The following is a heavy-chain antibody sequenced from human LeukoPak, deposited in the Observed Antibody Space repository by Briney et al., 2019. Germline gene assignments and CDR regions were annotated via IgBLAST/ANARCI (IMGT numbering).Heavy chain of an antibody. CDR3: ARGAYPGDYGFSWFDP. CDR2: IWYDGSNK. V-gene: IGHV3-33*01. D-gene: IGHD4-17*01. J-gene: IGHJ5*02. CDR1: GFTFSSYG. Sequence: PGGSLRLSCAASGFTFSSYGMHWVRQAPGKGLEWVAVIWYDGSNKYYADSVKGRFTISRDNSKNTLYLQMGSLRAEDMAVYYCARGAYPGDYGFSWFDPWGQGTLVTVSS.